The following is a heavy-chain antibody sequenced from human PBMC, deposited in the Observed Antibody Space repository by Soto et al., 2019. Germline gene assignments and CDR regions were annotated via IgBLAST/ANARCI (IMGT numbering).Heavy chain of an antibody. CDR3: ARDNRVPPDGAMDV. J-gene: IGHJ6*02. CDR2: IYYSGST. D-gene: IGHD3-10*02. Sequence: QVQLQESGPGLVKPSQTPSLTCTVSGGSINSGDYHWSWIRQSPGKGLEWIGAIYYSGSTYYNPSLKSRIIISEDTSKNQFPLKVNSVTGADTAVYYCARDNRVPPDGAMDVWGQGTTVTVSS. V-gene: IGHV4-30-4*01. CDR1: GGSINSGDYH.